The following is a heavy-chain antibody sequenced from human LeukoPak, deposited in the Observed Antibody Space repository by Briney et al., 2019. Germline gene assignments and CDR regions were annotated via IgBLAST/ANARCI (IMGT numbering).Heavy chain of an antibody. V-gene: IGHV1-24*01. Sequence: ASVKVSCKVSGYTLTELSMHWVRQAPGKGLEWMGGFDPEDGETIYAQKFQGRVTMTEDTSTDTAYMELSSLRSEDTAVYYCATSAVVVPAAAHYYYYYYMDVWGKGTTVTISS. CDR3: ATSAVVVPAAAHYYYYYYMDV. J-gene: IGHJ6*03. CDR2: FDPEDGET. CDR1: GYTLTELS. D-gene: IGHD2-2*01.